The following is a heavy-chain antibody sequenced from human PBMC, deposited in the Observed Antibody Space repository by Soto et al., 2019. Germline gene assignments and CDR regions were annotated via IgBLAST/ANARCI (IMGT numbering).Heavy chain of an antibody. CDR2: IRNKVNSYFT. CDR3: ARGGDNYGTRARFVY. V-gene: IGHV3-72*01. D-gene: IGHD3-10*01. CDR1: GFTFSDHY. J-gene: IGHJ4*02. Sequence: EVQLVESGGGLVQPGGSLRLSCAASGFTFSDHYMDWVRQAPGKGLEWVGRIRNKVNSYFTEYAASVKGRFAISIDDSQNSLYLQMNSLKTEDTAVYYCARGGDNYGTRARFVYWGQGTLVTVSS.